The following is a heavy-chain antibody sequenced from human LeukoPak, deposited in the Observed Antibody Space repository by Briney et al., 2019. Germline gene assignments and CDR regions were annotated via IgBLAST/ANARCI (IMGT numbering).Heavy chain of an antibody. CDR2: ISSSGSTI. V-gene: IGHV3-48*03. CDR3: ASYSIAVADFDY. CDR1: GFTFSSYE. J-gene: IGHJ4*02. D-gene: IGHD6-19*01. Sequence: PGGSLRLSCAASGFTFSSYEMTWVRQAPGKGLEWVSYISSSGSTIYYADSVKGRFTISRDNAKNSLYLQMNSLRAEDTAVYYCASYSIAVADFDYWGQGTLVTVSS.